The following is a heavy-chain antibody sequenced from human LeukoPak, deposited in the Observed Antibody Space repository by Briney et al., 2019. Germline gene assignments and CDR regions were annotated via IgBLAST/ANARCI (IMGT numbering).Heavy chain of an antibody. J-gene: IGHJ4*02. CDR3: ATSADSPGNS. CDR1: GFTFSSHW. V-gene: IGHV3-7*01. Sequence: PGGSLRLSCTASGFTFSSHWMSWVRQAPGKGLKWVANLNHDGTAKFYVDSVKGRFTISRDNAKNSLYLQMSNLRAEDTAVYYCATSADSPGNSWSQGTLTTVSS. D-gene: IGHD4-23*01. CDR2: LNHDGTAK.